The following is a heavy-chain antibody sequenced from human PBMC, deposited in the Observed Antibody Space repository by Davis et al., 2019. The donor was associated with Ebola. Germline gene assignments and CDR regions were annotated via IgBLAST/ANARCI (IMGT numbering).Heavy chain of an antibody. CDR2: TYYRSKWYN. CDR1: GDSVSSNSAA. V-gene: IGHV6-1*01. D-gene: IGHD1-26*01. J-gene: IGHJ3*02. CDR3: ARGVRTYSGSYYRAFDI. Sequence: LRLSCDISGDSVSSNSAAWNWIRQSPSRGLEWMGRTYYRSKWYNDYAVSVKSRITINQDTSKNQFSLQLNSVTPEDTAVYYCARGVRTYSGSYYRAFDIWGQGTMVTVSS.